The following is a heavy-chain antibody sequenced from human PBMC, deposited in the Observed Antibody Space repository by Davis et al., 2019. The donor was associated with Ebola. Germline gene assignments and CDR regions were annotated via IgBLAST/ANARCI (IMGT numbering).Heavy chain of an antibody. Sequence: AASVKVSCKASGGTFSSYAISWVRQAPGQGLEWMGGIIPIFGTANYAQKFQGRVTITADESTSTAYMELSSLRSEDTAVYYCARWVVAAGKGFDYWGQGTLVTVSS. V-gene: IGHV1-69*13. D-gene: IGHD6-13*01. CDR1: GGTFSSYA. J-gene: IGHJ4*02. CDR3: ARWVVAAGKGFDY. CDR2: IIPIFGTA.